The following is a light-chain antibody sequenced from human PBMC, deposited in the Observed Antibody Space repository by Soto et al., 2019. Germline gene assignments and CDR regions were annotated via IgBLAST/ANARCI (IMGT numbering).Light chain of an antibody. CDR1: QSISDT. CDR3: QQYNNPLWT. J-gene: IGKJ1*01. Sequence: IEMTQSPATMSQPPGHSDTLSCRASQSISDTLSWYQQKPGQAPRRLIHGASTRATGFPARFSGSGSGTEFTLTISSLQSEDVAVYYCQQYNNPLWTFGQGTKVDIK. CDR2: GAS. V-gene: IGKV3-15*01.